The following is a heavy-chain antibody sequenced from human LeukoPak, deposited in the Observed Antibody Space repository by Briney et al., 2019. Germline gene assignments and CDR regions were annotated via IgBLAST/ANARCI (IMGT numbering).Heavy chain of an antibody. J-gene: IGHJ5*02. Sequence: PSETLSLTCTVSGGSISSYYWSWIRQHPGKGLEWIGYIYYSGSTYYNPSLKSRVTISVDTSKNQFSLKLSSVTAADTAVYYCATIVVVPAATGRAGWFDPWGQGTLVTVSS. CDR2: IYYSGST. V-gene: IGHV4-59*06. D-gene: IGHD2-2*01. CDR1: GGSISSYY. CDR3: ATIVVVPAATGRAGWFDP.